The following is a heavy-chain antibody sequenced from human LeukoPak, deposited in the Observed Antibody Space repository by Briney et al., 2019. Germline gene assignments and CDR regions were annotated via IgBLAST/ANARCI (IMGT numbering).Heavy chain of an antibody. D-gene: IGHD2-2*01. CDR3: PKGTVGFCLGAKCYEFDN. V-gene: IGHV3-30*18. J-gene: IGHJ4*02. Sequence: GVSLRLSCAASGFTFSSYRMHWVRHAPGKGLEWLAVISYDGSNKYYVDSVKVRFTIYRDNSKNTLYLQMNSLRAERSDLYFFPKGTVGFCLGAKCYEFDNWGQGTLVTVSS. CDR2: ISYDGSNK. CDR1: GFTFSSYR.